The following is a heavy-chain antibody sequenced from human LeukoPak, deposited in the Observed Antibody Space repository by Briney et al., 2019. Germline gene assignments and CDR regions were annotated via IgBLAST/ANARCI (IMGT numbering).Heavy chain of an antibody. V-gene: IGHV3-23*01. CDR3: AKDRSVVAAVYYYYGMDV. CDR2: ISGSVGST. D-gene: IGHD2-15*01. Sequence: GGSLRVSCAASGFTFSSYAMSWVRQAPGKGLEWVSAISGSVGSTYYADSVKGRFTISRDNSKNTLYLQMNSLRAEDTAVYYCAKDRSVVAAVYYYYGMDVWGQGTTVTVSS. J-gene: IGHJ6*02. CDR1: GFTFSSYA.